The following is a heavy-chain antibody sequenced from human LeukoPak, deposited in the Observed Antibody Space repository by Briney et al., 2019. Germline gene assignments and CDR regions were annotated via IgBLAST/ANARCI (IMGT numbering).Heavy chain of an antibody. D-gene: IGHD3-10*01. CDR1: GGTLSSYA. J-gene: IGHJ4*02. V-gene: IGHV1-69*01. Sequence: SVKVSCKASGGTLSSYAISWVRQAPGQGLEWMGGIIPIFGTANYAQKFQGRVTITADESTSTAYMELSSLRSEDTAVYYCARVYGSGSYPDYWGQGTLITVSS. CDR3: ARVYGSGSYPDY. CDR2: IIPIFGTA.